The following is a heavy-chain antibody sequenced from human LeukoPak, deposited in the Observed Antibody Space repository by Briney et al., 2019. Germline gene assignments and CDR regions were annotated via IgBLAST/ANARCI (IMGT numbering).Heavy chain of an antibody. Sequence: GGSLRLSCAASGFTFSSYAMSWVRQAPGKGLEWASAISGSGGSTYYADSVKGRFTISRDNSKNTLYLQMNSLRAEDTAVYFCAKELHGSGNYAFDYWGQGTLVTVSS. V-gene: IGHV3-23*01. CDR3: AKELHGSGNYAFDY. D-gene: IGHD3-10*01. CDR1: GFTFSSYA. J-gene: IGHJ4*02. CDR2: ISGSGGST.